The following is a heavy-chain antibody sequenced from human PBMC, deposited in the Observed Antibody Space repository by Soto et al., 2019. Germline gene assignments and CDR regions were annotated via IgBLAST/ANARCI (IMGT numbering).Heavy chain of an antibody. CDR1: GDSFTSYW. CDR3: AREPPIAESELLRGPFDI. Sequence: PGESLKISCKGSGDSFTSYWIGWVRQMPGKGLEWMGIIYPGDSDTRYSPSFQGQVTISADKSISTAYLQWSSLKASDTAMYYCAREPPIAESELLRGPFDIWGQGTMVPVS. CDR2: IYPGDSDT. J-gene: IGHJ3*02. D-gene: IGHD1-26*01. V-gene: IGHV5-51*01.